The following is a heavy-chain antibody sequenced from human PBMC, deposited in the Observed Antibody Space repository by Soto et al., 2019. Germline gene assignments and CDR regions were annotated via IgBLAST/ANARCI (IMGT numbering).Heavy chain of an antibody. CDR2: IYYSGST. CDR3: ARGTFDWLVIPASSMDV. V-gene: IGHV4-30-4*01. J-gene: IGHJ6*02. Sequence: SETLSLTCTVSGGSISSGDYYWSWIRQPPGKGLEWIGYIYYSGSTYYNPSLKGRVTLSVDTSKNQFSLKLSSVTAADTAVYYCARGTFDWLVIPASSMDVWGQGTTVTVSS. CDR1: GGSISSGDYY. D-gene: IGHD3-9*01.